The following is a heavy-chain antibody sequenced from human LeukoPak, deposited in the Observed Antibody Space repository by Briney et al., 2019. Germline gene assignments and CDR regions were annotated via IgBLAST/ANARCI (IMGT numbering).Heavy chain of an antibody. CDR2: IKSKTDGGTT. CDR3: TTESIAVANDY. V-gene: IGHV3-15*01. CDR1: GFTFSNAW. J-gene: IGHJ4*02. D-gene: IGHD6-19*01. Sequence: GGSLRLSCAASGFTFSNAWMSWVRQAPGKGLEWVGRIKSKTDGGTTDCAAPVKGRFTISRDDSKNTLYLQMNSLKTEDTAVYYCTTESIAVANDYWGQGTLVTVSS.